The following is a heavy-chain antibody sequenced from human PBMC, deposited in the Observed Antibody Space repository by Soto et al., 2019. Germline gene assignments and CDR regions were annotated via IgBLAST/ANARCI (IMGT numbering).Heavy chain of an antibody. V-gene: IGHV1-3*01. CDR3: ARMGDIVVVPAATEGYYFDY. Sequence: QVQLVQSGAEVKKPGASVQVSCKASGYTFTSYAMHWVRQAPGQRLEWMGWINAGNGNTKYSQKFQGRVTITRDTSASTAYMELSSLRSEDTAVYYCARMGDIVVVPAATEGYYFDYWGQGTLVTVSS. D-gene: IGHD2-2*01. CDR2: INAGNGNT. CDR1: GYTFTSYA. J-gene: IGHJ4*02.